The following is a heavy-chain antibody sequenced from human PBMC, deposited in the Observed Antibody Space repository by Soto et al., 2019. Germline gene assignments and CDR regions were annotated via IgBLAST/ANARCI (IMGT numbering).Heavy chain of an antibody. V-gene: IGHV3-23*01. CDR2: ISGSDGST. CDR3: ATRGPESYQLLFS. D-gene: IGHD2-2*01. Sequence: GGSLRLSCAASGFTFSSYAMSWVRQAPGKGLEWVSAISGSDGSTYYADSVKGRFTISRHNSKNTLYLQMNSLRAEDTAVYYCATRGPESYQLLFSWGQGTLVTVSS. J-gene: IGHJ4*02. CDR1: GFTFSSYA.